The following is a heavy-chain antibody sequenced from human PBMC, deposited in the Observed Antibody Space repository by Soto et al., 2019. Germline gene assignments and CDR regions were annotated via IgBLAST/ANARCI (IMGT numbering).Heavy chain of an antibody. CDR1: GYSFATSG. CDR2: ISVYNGNT. D-gene: IGHD3-22*01. Sequence: QVKLVQSGTEVKKPGASLKVSCKASGYSFATSGISWVRQAPGQGLEWMGWISVYNGNTNYDQKLHDRVTMTTDTSTTTAYLELRSLRSDDTAVYYCASAGQYYDSSGYVNCGQGTLVTVSS. CDR3: ASAGQYYDSSGYVN. V-gene: IGHV1-18*01. J-gene: IGHJ4*02.